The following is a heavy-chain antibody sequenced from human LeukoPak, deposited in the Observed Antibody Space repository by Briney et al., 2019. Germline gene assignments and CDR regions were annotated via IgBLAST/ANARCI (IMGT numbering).Heavy chain of an antibody. V-gene: IGHV4-59*13. D-gene: IGHD6-13*01. CDR3: ARAGNSRCLDY. Sequence: SETLSLTCTVSGGSISSYYWSWIRQPPGKGLEWIGYIYYSGSTNYNPSLKSRVTIPVDTSKNQFSLKLSSVTAADTAVYYCARAGNSRCLDYWGQGTLVTVSS. J-gene: IGHJ4*02. CDR1: GGSISSYY. CDR2: IYYSGST.